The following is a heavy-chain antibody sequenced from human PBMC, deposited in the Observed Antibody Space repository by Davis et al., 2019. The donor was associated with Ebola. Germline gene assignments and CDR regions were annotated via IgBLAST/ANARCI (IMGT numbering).Heavy chain of an antibody. J-gene: IGHJ4*02. Sequence: ASVKVSCKASGYTFTRFYMHWMRQAPGQGLEWMGIIYSSGSTNYAQKFQCRVTMTRDTSTSIVYMDLSSLRSEDTAVYYCAREAPATYYFDYWGQGTLVTVSS. V-gene: IGHV1-46*01. CDR2: IYSSGST. CDR1: GYTFTRFY. CDR3: AREAPATYYFDY.